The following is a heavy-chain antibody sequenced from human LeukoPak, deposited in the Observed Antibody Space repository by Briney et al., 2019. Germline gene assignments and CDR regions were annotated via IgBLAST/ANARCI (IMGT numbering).Heavy chain of an antibody. Sequence: SETLSLTCTVSGGSISSYYWSWIRQPPGKGLEWIGYIYYSGSTNYNPSLKSRVTISVDTSKNQFSLKLSSVTAADTAVCYCARGGGQFDYWGQGTLVTVSS. D-gene: IGHD3-16*01. CDR2: IYYSGST. V-gene: IGHV4-59*08. CDR1: GGSISSYY. J-gene: IGHJ4*02. CDR3: ARGGGQFDY.